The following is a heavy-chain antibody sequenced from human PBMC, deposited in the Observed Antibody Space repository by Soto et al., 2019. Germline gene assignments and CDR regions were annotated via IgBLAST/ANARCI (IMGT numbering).Heavy chain of an antibody. CDR2: ISGSSSYI. V-gene: IGHV3-21*01. CDR1: GFTFSSYA. CDR3: ARRNSGYDYAFDY. J-gene: IGHJ4*02. D-gene: IGHD5-12*01. Sequence: GGSLRLSCAASGFTFSSYAMSWVRQAPGKGLEWVSSISGSSSYIYYADSVKGRFTISRDNAKKSVYLQMNSLRAEDTAVYYCARRNSGYDYAFDYWAQGTLVTVSS.